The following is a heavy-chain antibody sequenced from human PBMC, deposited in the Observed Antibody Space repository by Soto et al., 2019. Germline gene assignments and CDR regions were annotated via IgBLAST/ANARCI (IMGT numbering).Heavy chain of an antibody. CDR2: IYWDDDK. D-gene: IGHD3-16*02. CDR3: AHSPNYNDYIWGSYRHDAFDI. V-gene: IGHV2-5*02. J-gene: IGHJ3*02. Sequence: QITLKESGPPLVKPTQTLTLTCTFSGFSLSTSGVGVGWIRQPPGKALEWLALIYWDDDKRYSPSLKSRLTITKDTSKNQVVLTMTNMDPVDTATYYCAHSPNYNDYIWGSYRHDAFDIWGQGTMVTVSS. CDR1: GFSLSTSGVG.